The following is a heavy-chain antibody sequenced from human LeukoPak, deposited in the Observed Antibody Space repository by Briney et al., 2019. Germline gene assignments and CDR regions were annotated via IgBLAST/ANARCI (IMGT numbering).Heavy chain of an antibody. D-gene: IGHD2-15*01. J-gene: IGHJ5*02. CDR1: GYRFTSYW. CDR3: ARRGYCSGGSCYSNWFDP. V-gene: IGHV5-51*01. Sequence: GESLKISCKGSGYRFTSYWIGWVRQMPGKGLEWMGIIYPGDSDTRYSPSFQGQVTISADKSISTAYLQWSSLKASDTAMYYCARRGYCSGGSCYSNWFDPWGQGTLVTVSS. CDR2: IYPGDSDT.